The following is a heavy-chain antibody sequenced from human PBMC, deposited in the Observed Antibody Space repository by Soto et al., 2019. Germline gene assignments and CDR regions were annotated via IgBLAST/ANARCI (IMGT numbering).Heavy chain of an antibody. CDR1: GFTFSSYG. Sequence: QVQLVESGGGVVQPGRSLRLSCAASGFTFSSYGMHWVRQAPGKGLEWVAVISYDGSNKYYADSVKGRFTISRDNSKNTLYLQMNSLRAEDTAVYYWAKDETRYSSSTFDYWGQGTLVTVSS. D-gene: IGHD6-13*01. V-gene: IGHV3-30*18. CDR3: AKDETRYSSSTFDY. J-gene: IGHJ4*02. CDR2: ISYDGSNK.